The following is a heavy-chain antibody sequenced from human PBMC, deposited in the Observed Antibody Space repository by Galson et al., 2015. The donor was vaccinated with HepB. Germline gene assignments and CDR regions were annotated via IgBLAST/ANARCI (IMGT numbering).Heavy chain of an antibody. CDR2: ISSSSSYI. CDR1: GFTFSSYS. Sequence: SLRLSCAASGFTFSSYSMNWVRQAPGKGLEWVSSISSSSSYIYYADSVKGRLTISRDNAKNSLYLQMNSLRAEDTAVYYCARDGIVVVPAAIIPDHDAFDIWGQGTMVTVSS. CDR3: ARDGIVVVPAAIIPDHDAFDI. V-gene: IGHV3-21*01. D-gene: IGHD2-2*02. J-gene: IGHJ3*02.